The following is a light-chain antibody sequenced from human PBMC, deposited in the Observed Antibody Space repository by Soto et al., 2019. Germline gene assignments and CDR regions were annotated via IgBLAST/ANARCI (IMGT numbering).Light chain of an antibody. CDR1: SSNIGSKY. J-gene: IGLJ2*01. CDR3: AAWDDSLSGVV. CDR2: RDN. Sequence: QSVLTQPPSASGTPGQRVTISCSGSSSNIGSKYVYWYQQLPGTAPKLLMYRDNQRSSGVPDRFSGSKSGTSASLAISGLRFDDEADYYCAAWDDSLSGVVFGGGTKVTVL. V-gene: IGLV1-47*01.